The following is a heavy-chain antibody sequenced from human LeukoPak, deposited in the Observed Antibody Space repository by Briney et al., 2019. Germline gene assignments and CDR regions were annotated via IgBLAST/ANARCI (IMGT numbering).Heavy chain of an antibody. CDR1: GYTLNNNY. Sequence: PGGSLRLSCVTSGYTLNNNYMSWVRQAPGKGLEWVSVIYAGSNTRYADSVKGRFTISRDNSKNTLYLQMNTLRAEDTAVYYCARSVRFCRGGCICVGKWSAYYMDVWGRGTTVTVSS. J-gene: IGHJ6*04. V-gene: IGHV3-53*01. CDR3: ARSVRFCRGGCICVGKWSAYYMDV. CDR2: IYAGSNT. D-gene: IGHD2-15*01.